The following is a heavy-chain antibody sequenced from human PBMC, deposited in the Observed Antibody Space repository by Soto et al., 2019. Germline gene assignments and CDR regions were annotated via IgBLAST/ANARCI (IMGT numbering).Heavy chain of an antibody. CDR1: GYTFTSYY. CDR3: ASGAAAGTRINAFDI. CDR2: INPSAGST. D-gene: IGHD6-13*01. Sequence: ASVKVSCKASGYTFTSYYMHWVRQAPGQGLEWMGVINPSAGSTFYAQQFQGRVTMTRDTSTSTVYMELSSLRSDDTAVYFCASGAAAGTRINAFDIWGQGTMVTGSS. J-gene: IGHJ3*02. V-gene: IGHV1-46*01.